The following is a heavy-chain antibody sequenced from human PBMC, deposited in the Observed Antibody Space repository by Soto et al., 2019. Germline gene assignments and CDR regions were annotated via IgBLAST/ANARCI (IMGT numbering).Heavy chain of an antibody. CDR1: GGSISSSSYY. CDR2: RYYSGST. CDR3: ARRPYWYFYL. V-gene: IGHV4-39*01. Sequence: QLQLQESGPGLVKPSETLSLTCTVSGGSISSSSYYWGWIRQPPGKGLEWIGSRYYSGSTYYNPSLKSRVTLSVHTSKNQFSLKLSSVTAADTAVYYCARRPYWYFYLWGRGTLVTVSS. J-gene: IGHJ2*01.